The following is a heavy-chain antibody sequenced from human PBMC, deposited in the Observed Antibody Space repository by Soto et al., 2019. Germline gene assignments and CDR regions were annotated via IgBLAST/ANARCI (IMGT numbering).Heavy chain of an antibody. J-gene: IGHJ4*02. CDR3: ARVRGSKMVDYFGY. CDR2: VIPIFGTA. Sequence: QVQLVQSGAEVKKPGSSVKVSCKASGGTFSSYAISWVRQAPGQGLEWMGGVIPIFGTANYAQKFQGRVTITADKPTSTGYMEVSSLRSEDKAVYYCARVRGSKMVDYFGYWGPGTLVTVSS. D-gene: IGHD3-16*01. V-gene: IGHV1-69*06. CDR1: GGTFSSYA.